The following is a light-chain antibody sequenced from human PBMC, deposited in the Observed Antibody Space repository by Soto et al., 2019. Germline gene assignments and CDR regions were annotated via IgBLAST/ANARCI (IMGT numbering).Light chain of an antibody. CDR2: GAS. CDR1: QSISGT. V-gene: IGKV3-11*01. Sequence: EIVMTQSPATLSVSPGVRATLPCRSSQSISGTLAWYQQKPGQAPMLLIYGASSRATGIPARFSGSGSGTDFTLTISSLEPEDFAVYYCQQRSNWPRITFGQGTRLEIK. CDR3: QQRSNWPRIT. J-gene: IGKJ5*01.